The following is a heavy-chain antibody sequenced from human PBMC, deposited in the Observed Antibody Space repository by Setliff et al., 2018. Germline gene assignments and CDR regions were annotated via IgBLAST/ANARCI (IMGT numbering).Heavy chain of an antibody. Sequence: SETLSLTCAVYGGSFSGYYWSWIRQPPGKGLEWIGSIYYSGSTYYNPSLKSRVTISVDTSKNQFSLKLSSVTAADTAVYYCARGRIQLWKYYFDYWGQGTLVT. J-gene: IGHJ4*02. CDR1: GGSFSGYY. CDR2: IYYSGST. D-gene: IGHD5-18*01. CDR3: ARGRIQLWKYYFDY. V-gene: IGHV4-34*01.